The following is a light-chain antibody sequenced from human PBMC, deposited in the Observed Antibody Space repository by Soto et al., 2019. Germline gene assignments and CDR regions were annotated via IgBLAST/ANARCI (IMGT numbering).Light chain of an antibody. V-gene: IGLV2-14*01. CDR2: DVS. Sequence: QSVLTQPASVSVSPGQSITISCTGTSSDVGGYNYVSWYQPHPGKAPKLMIYDVSNRPSGVSNRFSGSKSANTASLTISGLQAEDEADYYCSSYTGSSTYVVFGGGARLTV. CDR1: SSDVGGYNY. J-gene: IGLJ2*01. CDR3: SSYTGSSTYVV.